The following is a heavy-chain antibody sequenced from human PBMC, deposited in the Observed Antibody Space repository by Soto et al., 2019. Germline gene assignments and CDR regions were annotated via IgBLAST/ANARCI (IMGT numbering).Heavy chain of an antibody. J-gene: IGHJ3*02. CDR2: IKQDGSEK. CDR1: GFTFSSYA. D-gene: IGHD6-13*01. CDR3: ASSAVAAAGTDDAFDI. V-gene: IGHV3-7*01. Sequence: GGSLRLSCAASGFTFSSYAMSWVRQAPGKGLEWVANIKQDGSEKYYVDSVKGRFTISRDNAKNSLYLQMSSLRAEDTAVYYCASSAVAAAGTDDAFDIWGQGTMVTVSS.